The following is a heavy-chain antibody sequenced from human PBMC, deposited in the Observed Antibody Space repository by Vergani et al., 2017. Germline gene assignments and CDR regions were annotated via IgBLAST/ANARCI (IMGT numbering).Heavy chain of an antibody. J-gene: IGHJ6*03. CDR2: IWYDGSNK. CDR3: ASGGRYSSSWYCPDYYDYYYYYMDG. CDR1: GFTFSSYG. Sequence: VQLLESGGGLVQPGGSLRLSCVASGFTFSSYGMHWVRQAPGKGLEWVAVIWYDGSNKYYADSVKGRFTISRANSKKTLYLQMNSLRAEDTAVYYCASGGRYSSSWYCPDYYDYYYYYMDGWGKGP. D-gene: IGHD6-13*01. V-gene: IGHV3-33*08.